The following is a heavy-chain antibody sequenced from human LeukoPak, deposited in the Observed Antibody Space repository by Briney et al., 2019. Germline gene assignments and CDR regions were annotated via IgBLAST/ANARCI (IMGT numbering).Heavy chain of an antibody. CDR3: ARDRGIPGKNWFDP. CDR2: ISSSSSTI. CDR1: GFTFSNYN. J-gene: IGHJ5*02. D-gene: IGHD3-10*01. Sequence: PGGSLRLSCAASGFTFSNYNMNWVRQAPGKGLEWVSFISSSSSTIYYAVSVKGRFTISRDNAKNSLYLQMNSLRDEDTAVYYCARDRGIPGKNWFDPWGQGTLVTVSS. V-gene: IGHV3-48*02.